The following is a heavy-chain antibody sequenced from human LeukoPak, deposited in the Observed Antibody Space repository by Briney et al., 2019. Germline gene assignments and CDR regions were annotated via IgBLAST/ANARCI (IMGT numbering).Heavy chain of an antibody. D-gene: IGHD2-2*01. CDR3: ARGTGVIVVVPAADFDY. V-gene: IGHV1-46*01. CDR2: INPSGGST. J-gene: IGHJ4*02. CDR1: DYTFSSYG. Sequence: ASVKVSCKASDYTFSSYGITWVRQAPGQGLEWMGIINPSGGSTSYAQKFQGRVTMTRDMSTSTVYMELSSLRSEDTAVYYCARGTGVIVVVPAADFDYWGQGTLVTVSS.